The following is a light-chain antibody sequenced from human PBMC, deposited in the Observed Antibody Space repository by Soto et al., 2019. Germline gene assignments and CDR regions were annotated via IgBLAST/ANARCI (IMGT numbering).Light chain of an antibody. CDR2: EVT. CDR1: SGDIGSYNR. Sequence: QSALTQPASVSGSPGQSITISCTGTSGDIGSYNRVSWYQQHPGIAPKLIIYEVTDWPSGVSNRFSGSKSGNTASLTISGLQAEDEAEYYCSSYTNINTRACVFGTGTKLTVL. V-gene: IGLV2-14*01. CDR3: SSYTNINTRACV. J-gene: IGLJ1*01.